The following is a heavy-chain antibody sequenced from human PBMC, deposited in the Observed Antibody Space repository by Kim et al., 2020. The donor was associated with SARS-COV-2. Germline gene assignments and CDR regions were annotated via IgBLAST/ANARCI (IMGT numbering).Heavy chain of an antibody. CDR1: GFTFNDYG. D-gene: IGHD5-18*01. J-gene: IGHJ4*02. CDR3: AKDVQIQIWSYYFHY. V-gene: IGHV3-30*18. CDR2: ISYNGNYQ. Sequence: GGSLRLSCAASGFTFNDYGMHWVRQAPGKGLEWVALISYNGNYQLYADSVKGRFTISRDNSKNTVYLQMNSLRAEDTAVYYCAKDVQIQIWSYYFHYWGQGTLVTVSS.